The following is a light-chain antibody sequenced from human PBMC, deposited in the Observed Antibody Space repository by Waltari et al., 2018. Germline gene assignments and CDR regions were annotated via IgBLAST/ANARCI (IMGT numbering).Light chain of an antibody. Sequence: SYDLTQPPSVSVSPGQTASITCSGDKLGDKYACWYQQKPGQSPVLVIYQYSKRPSGIPERFSGSNSGNTATLTISGTQAMDEADYYCQAWDSRTYVFGTGTKVTVL. CDR3: QAWDSRTYV. CDR2: QYS. V-gene: IGLV3-1*01. J-gene: IGLJ1*01. CDR1: KLGDKY.